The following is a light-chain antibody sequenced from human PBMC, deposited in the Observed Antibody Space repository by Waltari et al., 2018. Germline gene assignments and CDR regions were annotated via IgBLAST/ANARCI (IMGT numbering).Light chain of an antibody. CDR1: QSISSW. V-gene: IGKV1-5*03. CDR3: QQYNSYPRT. CDR2: KAS. J-gene: IGKJ4*01. Sequence: DIQMTQSPSTLSASVGARVTITCRASQSISSWLAWYQQKPGKAPKLLIYKASSLESGVPARFSGSGSGTEFTLTISRLQPDDFATYYCQQYNSYPRTFGGGTKVEIK.